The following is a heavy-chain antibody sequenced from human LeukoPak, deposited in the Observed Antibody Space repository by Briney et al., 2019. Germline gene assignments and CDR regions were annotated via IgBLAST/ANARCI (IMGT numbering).Heavy chain of an antibody. D-gene: IGHD5-24*01. Sequence: QTGGSLRLSCAASGFTFSSYAMSWVRQAPGKGLEWVSVIYGGGNIYYADSVKGRFTISRDNSKNTLCLQMNSLRAEDTAVYYCARGAGYNYPYYFDYWGQGTLVTVSS. J-gene: IGHJ4*02. CDR3: ARGAGYNYPYYFDY. CDR1: GFTFSSYA. V-gene: IGHV3-53*01. CDR2: IYGGGNI.